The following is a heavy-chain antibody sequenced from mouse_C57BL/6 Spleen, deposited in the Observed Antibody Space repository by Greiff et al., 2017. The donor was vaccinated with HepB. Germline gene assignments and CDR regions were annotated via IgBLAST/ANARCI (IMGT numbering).Heavy chain of an antibody. D-gene: IGHD1-1*01. J-gene: IGHJ4*01. CDR3: ARSSYGSSYDYYAMDY. CDR2: IYPGGGYT. V-gene: IGHV1-63*01. CDR1: GYTFTNYW. Sequence: VQLQQSGAELVRPGTSVKMSCKASGYTFTNYWIGWAKQRPGHGLEWIGDIYPGGGYTNYNEKFNGKATLTADKSSSTAYMQFSSLTSEDSAIYYCARSSYGSSYDYYAMDYWGQGTSVTVSS.